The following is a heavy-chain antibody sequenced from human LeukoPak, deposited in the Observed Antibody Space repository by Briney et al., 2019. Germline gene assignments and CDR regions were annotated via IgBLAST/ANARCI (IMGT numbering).Heavy chain of an antibody. CDR3: GKKIIGGVYPPKYYFDY. D-gene: IGHD3-16*01. Sequence: PSETLSLTCTVSGGSISSGGYYWSWIRQHPGKGLEWIGYIYYSGSTYYNPSLKSRVTISVDTSKNQFSLKLRSVTAADIAVYYWGKKIIGGVYPPKYYFDYGGEGTLVTVP. J-gene: IGHJ4*02. V-gene: IGHV4-31*03. CDR1: GGSISSGGYY. CDR2: IYYSGST.